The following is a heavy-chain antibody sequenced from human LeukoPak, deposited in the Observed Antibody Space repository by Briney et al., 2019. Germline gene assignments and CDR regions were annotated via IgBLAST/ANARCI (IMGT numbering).Heavy chain of an antibody. CDR1: GFTVSNNY. V-gene: IGHV3-53*04. CDR3: ARRAKTDWFSDY. Sequence: GGSLGLSCAASGFTVSNNYMTWVRQAPGKGLEWVSMIFGGSRTDYADSVKGRFTISRHSSKNTLFLQMNSLRTEDTAVYYCARRAKTDWFSDYWGPGTRVTVSP. J-gene: IGHJ4*02. D-gene: IGHD3-9*01. CDR2: IFGGSRT.